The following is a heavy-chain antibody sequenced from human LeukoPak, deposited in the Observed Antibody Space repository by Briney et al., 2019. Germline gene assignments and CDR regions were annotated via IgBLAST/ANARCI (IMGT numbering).Heavy chain of an antibody. D-gene: IGHD3-10*01. CDR2: INPKSGHT. CDR3: ARGGRGGIYSRVAFDI. Sequence: GASVTVSCKASGYTFTRYYIHWVRQAPGQGLEWMGWINPKSGHTNYAQQLQGRVTMTRDESISTAYMALSRLTSDDTAVYQCARGGRGGIYSRVAFDIWGEGTMVTVSS. CDR1: GYTFTRYY. J-gene: IGHJ3*02. V-gene: IGHV1-2*02.